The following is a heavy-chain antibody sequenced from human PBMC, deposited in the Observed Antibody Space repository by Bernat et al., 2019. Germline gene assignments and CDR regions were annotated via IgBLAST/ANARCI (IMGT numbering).Heavy chain of an antibody. V-gene: IGHV1-3*05. J-gene: IGHJ4*02. D-gene: IGHD2-21*02. CDR3: AREHCGGDCYSEYYFDY. Sequence: QVQLVQSGAEEKKPGASVKVSCKASGYTFTSYAMHWVRQAPGQRLEWMGWINAGNGNTKYSQKFQGRVTITRDTSASTAYMELSSLRSEDTAVCYCAREHCGGDCYSEYYFDYWGQGTLVTVSS. CDR2: INAGNGNT. CDR1: GYTFTSYA.